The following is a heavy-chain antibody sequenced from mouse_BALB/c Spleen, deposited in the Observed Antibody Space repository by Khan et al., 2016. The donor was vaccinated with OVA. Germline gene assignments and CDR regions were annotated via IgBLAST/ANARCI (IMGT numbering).Heavy chain of an antibody. Sequence: QVQLKQSGAELARPGASVKMSCKASGYTFTSYTIHWIKKRPGQGLEWIGYINPSNGYTNYNQKFKDKATLTTDKSSTTAYLQLSSLTSDDSVVYYCVRDGACHRTDGYFDYWGEGTLVTVS. CDR3: VRDGACHRTDGYFDY. V-gene: IGHV1-4*01. CDR2: INPSNGYT. J-gene: IGHJ3*01. CDR1: GYTFTSYT. D-gene: IGHD1-2*01.